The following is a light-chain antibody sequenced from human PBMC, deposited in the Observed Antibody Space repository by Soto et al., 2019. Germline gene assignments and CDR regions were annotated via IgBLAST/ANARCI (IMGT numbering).Light chain of an antibody. J-gene: IGKJ5*01. CDR3: QQYNTYST. Sequence: DIEMTQSPSTLSGSVGDRVTMTCRASQTISSWLACYQHKPGXAPXLLIYKASTLKSGVQSRSSGSGSGTEYTLTISSMQPDDFATYYCQQYNTYSTFGQGTRLRL. CDR1: QTISSW. CDR2: KAS. V-gene: IGKV1-5*03.